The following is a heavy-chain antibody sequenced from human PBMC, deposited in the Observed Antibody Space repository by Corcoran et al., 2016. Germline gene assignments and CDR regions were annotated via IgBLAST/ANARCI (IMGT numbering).Heavy chain of an antibody. J-gene: IGHJ2*01. V-gene: IGHV4-38-2*02. CDR3: ARGDYGDYGWYFDL. D-gene: IGHD4-17*01. CDR2: IYHSGST. Sequence: QVQLQESGPGLVKPSETLSLTCTVSGYSISSGYYWGWIRQPPGKGLEWIGSIYHSGSTYYNPSLKSRVTISVDTSKNQFSLKLSSVTAADTAVYYCARGDYGDYGWYFDLWGRGTLVTVSS. CDR1: GYSISSGYY.